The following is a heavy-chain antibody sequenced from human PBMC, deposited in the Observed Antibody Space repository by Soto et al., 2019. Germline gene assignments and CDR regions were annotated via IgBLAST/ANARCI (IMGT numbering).Heavy chain of an antibody. D-gene: IGHD2-15*01. V-gene: IGHV3-64D*06. Sequence: GGSLRLSCSVSGFTFSNYAMHWVRQAPGKGLEYVSGIASDGDSTWHADSVKDRFTISRDNSKNTLYLQMSSLRVEDTAIYYCVKGNQLLRYYFEFWGPGTLVTVSS. CDR1: GFTFSNYA. CDR2: IASDGDST. J-gene: IGHJ4*01. CDR3: VKGNQLLRYYFEF.